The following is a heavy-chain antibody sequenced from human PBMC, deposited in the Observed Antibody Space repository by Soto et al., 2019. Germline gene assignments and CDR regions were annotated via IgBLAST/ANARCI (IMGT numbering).Heavy chain of an antibody. Sequence: EVQLVESGGGLVQPGGSLRLSCAASGFTFSSYSMNWVRQAPGKGLEWVSYISSSSSTIYYADSVKGRFTISRDNAKNSLNLQMNSLRVEDTAVYYYARENYGDYLNWFDPWGQGTLVTVSS. CDR1: GFTFSSYS. J-gene: IGHJ5*02. CDR3: ARENYGDYLNWFDP. CDR2: ISSSSSTI. D-gene: IGHD4-17*01. V-gene: IGHV3-48*01.